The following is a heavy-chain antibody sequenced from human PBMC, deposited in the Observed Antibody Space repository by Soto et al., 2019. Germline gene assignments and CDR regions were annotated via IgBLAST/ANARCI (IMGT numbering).Heavy chain of an antibody. CDR2: IYYSGST. D-gene: IGHD3-10*01. Sequence: SETLSLTCTVSGGSISSYYWSWIRQPPGKGLEWIGYIYYSGSTNYNPSLKSRVTISVDTSKNQFSLKLSSVTAADTAVYYCARANYYGAFDPWGQGTLVTVSS. J-gene: IGHJ5*02. CDR3: ARANYYGAFDP. CDR1: GGSISSYY. V-gene: IGHV4-59*01.